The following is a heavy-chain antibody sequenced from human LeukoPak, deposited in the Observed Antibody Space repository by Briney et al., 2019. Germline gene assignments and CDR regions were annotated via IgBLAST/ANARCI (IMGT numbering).Heavy chain of an antibody. V-gene: IGHV4-4*09. D-gene: IGHD3-22*01. J-gene: IGHJ4*02. Sequence: SETLSLTCTVSGGSISSYYWSWIRQPPGKGLEWIRYIYTSGSTNYNPSLKSRVTISVDTSKNQFSLKLSSVTAADTAVYYCARHYDSSGLIDYWGQGTLVTVSS. CDR1: GGSISSYY. CDR2: IYTSGST. CDR3: ARHYDSSGLIDY.